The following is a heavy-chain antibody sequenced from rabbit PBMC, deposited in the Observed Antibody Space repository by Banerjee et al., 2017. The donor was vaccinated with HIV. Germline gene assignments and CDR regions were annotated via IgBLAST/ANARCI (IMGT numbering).Heavy chain of an antibody. CDR3: ARKPAGFTNSAYAVEFHL. D-gene: IGHD6-1*01. J-gene: IGHJ4*01. Sequence: QEQLEESGGDLVKPEGSLTLTCTVSGFTLSSYWICWVRQAPGKGLEWIACISGYSGTTYYATWAKGRFTISKTSSTTVTLQMTSLTGADTATYFCARKPAGFTNSAYAVEFHLRGPGTLVTDS. CDR2: ISGYSGTT. CDR1: GFTLSSYW. V-gene: IGHV1S45*01.